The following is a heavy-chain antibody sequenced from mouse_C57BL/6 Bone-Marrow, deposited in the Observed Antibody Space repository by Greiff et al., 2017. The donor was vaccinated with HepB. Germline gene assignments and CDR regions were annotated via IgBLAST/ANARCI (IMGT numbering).Heavy chain of an antibody. V-gene: IGHV5-16*01. Sequence: DVKLVESEGGLVQPGSSMKLSCTASGFTFSDYYMAWVRQVPEKGLEWVANINYDGSSTYYLDSLKSRFIISRDNAKNILYLQMSSLKSEDTATYYCARADWVYYAMDDWGQGTSVTVSS. CDR3: ARADWVYYAMDD. CDR2: INYDGSST. J-gene: IGHJ4*01. CDR1: GFTFSDYY. D-gene: IGHD4-1*01.